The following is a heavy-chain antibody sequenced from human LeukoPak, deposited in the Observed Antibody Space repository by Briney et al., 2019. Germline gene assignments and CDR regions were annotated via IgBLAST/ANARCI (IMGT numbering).Heavy chain of an antibody. CDR2: IYHSGST. D-gene: IGHD2-2*01. CDR3: AKRYCCSTTCYDDRGAFDY. J-gene: IGHJ4*02. CDR1: GGSISSYY. Sequence: PSETLSLTCTVSGGSISSYYWDWIRQPPGKGLEWIGSIYHSGSTYYNPSLKSRVTISVDTSKNQFSLKLSSVTAADTAVYYCAKRYCCSTTCYDDRGAFDYWGQGTLVTVSS. V-gene: IGHV4-38-2*02.